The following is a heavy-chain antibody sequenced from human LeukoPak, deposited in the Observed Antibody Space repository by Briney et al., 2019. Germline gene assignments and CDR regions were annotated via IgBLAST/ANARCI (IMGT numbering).Heavy chain of an antibody. Sequence: SETLSLTCAVYGGSFSGYYWSWIRQPPGKGLEWIGEINHSGSTNYNPSLKSRVTISVDTSKNQFSLKLSSVAAADTAVYYYARGSGRHFDYGGQGTLGTVSS. CDR3: ARGSGRHFDY. CDR2: INHSGST. D-gene: IGHD3-10*01. J-gene: IGHJ4*02. CDR1: GGSFSGYY. V-gene: IGHV4-34*01.